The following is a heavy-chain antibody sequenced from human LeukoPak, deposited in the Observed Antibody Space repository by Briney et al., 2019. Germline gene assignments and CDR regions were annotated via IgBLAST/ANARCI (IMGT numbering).Heavy chain of an antibody. Sequence: ASVKVSCTASGYTFTGYYMHWVRQAPGQGLEWMGWINTNTGNPTYAQGFTGRFVFSLDTSVSTAYLQISSLKAEDTAVYYCGREYIDPTRGDYGSGSYIDYWGQGTLVTVSS. V-gene: IGHV7-4-1*02. CDR2: INTNTGNP. CDR1: GYTFTGYY. J-gene: IGHJ4*02. CDR3: GREYIDPTRGDYGSGSYIDY. D-gene: IGHD3-10*01.